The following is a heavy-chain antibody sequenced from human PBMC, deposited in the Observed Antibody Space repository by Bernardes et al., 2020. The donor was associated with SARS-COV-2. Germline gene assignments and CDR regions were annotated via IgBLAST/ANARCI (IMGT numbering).Heavy chain of an antibody. V-gene: IGHV1-18*01. J-gene: IGHJ4*02. CDR3: ATTQRYDYIWGSYRLPLDY. Sequence: ASAKVSCKASGYTFTSNGISWVRQAPGQGLEWMGWISAYNGNTNYAQKLQGRVTMTTDTSTSTAYMELRSLRSDDTAVYYCATTQRYDYIWGSYRLPLDYWGQGTLVTVSS. D-gene: IGHD3-16*02. CDR2: ISAYNGNT. CDR1: GYTFTSNG.